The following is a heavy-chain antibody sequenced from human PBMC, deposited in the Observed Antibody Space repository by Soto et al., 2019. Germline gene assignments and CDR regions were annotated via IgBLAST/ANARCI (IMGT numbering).Heavy chain of an antibody. V-gene: IGHV4-31*03. CDR1: GGSISSVGYY. J-gene: IGHJ4*02. CDR2: IYYSGST. D-gene: IGHD4-17*01. Sequence: SETLSLTCTVSGGSISSVGYYWSWIRQHPGKGLEWIGYIYYSGSTYYNPSLKSRVSISVDTSKNQFSLKLSSVTAADTAVYYCARAGDYSDYSFDFWGQGTLVTVSS. CDR3: ARAGDYSDYSFDF.